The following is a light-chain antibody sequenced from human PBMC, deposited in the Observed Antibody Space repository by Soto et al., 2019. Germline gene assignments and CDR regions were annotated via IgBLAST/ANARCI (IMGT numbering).Light chain of an antibody. CDR1: QSVSSH. V-gene: IGKV3-11*01. CDR3: QRRSNSIT. CDR2: DAS. J-gene: IGKJ5*01. Sequence: ELVMTQSPATLSVSPGERATLSCRASQSVSSHLAWYQPKPGQAPSLLIYDASNRATGIPARFSGSGSGTDFTLTIRSLEPEDFAVYYCQRRSNSITGGQGTRLEIK.